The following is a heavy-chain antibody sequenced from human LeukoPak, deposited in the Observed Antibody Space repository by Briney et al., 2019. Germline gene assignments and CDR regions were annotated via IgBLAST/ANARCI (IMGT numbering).Heavy chain of an antibody. D-gene: IGHD1-26*01. CDR2: ISGSGGST. CDR3: ARHTPRGTLDY. Sequence: PGGSLRLSCAASGFTFGSYAMYWVRQAPGKGLEWVSGISGSGGSTFYADSVKGRFTISRDNSENTVYLQMNSLRADDTAVYYCARHTPRGTLDYWGQGTLVTVSS. V-gene: IGHV3-23*01. CDR1: GFTFGSYA. J-gene: IGHJ4*02.